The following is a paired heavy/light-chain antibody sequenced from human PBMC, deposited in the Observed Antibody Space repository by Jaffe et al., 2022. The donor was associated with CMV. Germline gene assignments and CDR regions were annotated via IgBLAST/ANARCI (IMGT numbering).Light chain of an antibody. J-gene: IGKJ3*01. V-gene: IGKV3-11*01. Sequence: EIVLTQSPATLSLSPGERATLSCRASQSVYNYLAWYQQKPGQAPRLLIYDASNRATGIPARFSGSGSGTDFTLTISSLEPEDFAVYYCQQRNNWPTFGPGTKVDIK. CDR3: QQRNNWPT. CDR1: QSVYNY. CDR2: DAS.
Heavy chain of an antibody. CDR3: ARHLPSYGHVFDY. CDR1: GGSISNYY. CDR2: ISYSGST. J-gene: IGHJ4*02. Sequence: QVQLQESGPGLVKSSETLSLTCTVSGGSISNYYWSCLRQPPGKGLEWIGYISYSGSTNYNPSLKSRVTMSVDTSKNQFSLKLSSVTAADTAVYYCARHLPSYGHVFDYWGQGTLATVSS. D-gene: IGHD3-16*01. V-gene: IGHV4-59*08.